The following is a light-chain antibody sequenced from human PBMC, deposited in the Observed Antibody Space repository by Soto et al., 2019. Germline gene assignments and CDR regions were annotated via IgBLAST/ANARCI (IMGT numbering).Light chain of an antibody. CDR3: SSYTSSTTYV. CDR2: DVS. CDR1: SSDVGAYDY. V-gene: IGLV2-14*03. J-gene: IGLJ1*01. Sequence: QAVVTQPASVSGSPGQSITISCTGTSSDVGAYDYVSWYQHHPGKAPKLMIYDVSNRPSGVSNRFSGSKSGNTASLTISGLQAEDEADYYCSSYTSSTTYVFGTGTKVTVL.